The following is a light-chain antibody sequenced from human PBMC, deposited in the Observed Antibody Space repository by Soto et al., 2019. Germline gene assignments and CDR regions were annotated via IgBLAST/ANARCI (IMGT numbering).Light chain of an antibody. V-gene: IGKV1-17*01. CDR3: LQHNVFPRA. J-gene: IGKJ1*01. CDR1: QAIRKD. Sequence: DIQMTQSPSSLSASVGDRVTITCRARQAIRKDLALYQQKPERAPKLLIYGSSTLQSGVPLRFSGSGCGTEFTLTISSLQPEDFATYYCLQHNVFPRAFGQGTKVDIK. CDR2: GSS.